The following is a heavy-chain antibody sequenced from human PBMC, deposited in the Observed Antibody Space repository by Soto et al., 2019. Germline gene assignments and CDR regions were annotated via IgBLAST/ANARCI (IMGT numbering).Heavy chain of an antibody. CDR1: GGSFSSGGYY. J-gene: IGHJ5*02. CDR2: IYHSGIT. CDR3: ARGYCSISSCSNWLDP. D-gene: IGHD2-2*01. V-gene: IGHV4-30-2*01. Sequence: SETLSLTCTVSGGSFSSGGYYWSWIRQLPGKGLEWIGYIYHSGITYYNPSLKSRVTISVDRSKNQFSLKLSSVTAADTAVYYCARGYCSISSCSNWLDPWGQGTLVTVSS.